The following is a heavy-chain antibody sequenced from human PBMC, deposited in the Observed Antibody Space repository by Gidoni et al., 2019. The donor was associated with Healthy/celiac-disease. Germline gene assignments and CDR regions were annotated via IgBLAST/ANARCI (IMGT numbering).Heavy chain of an antibody. V-gene: IGHV3-30*18. CDR3: AKDPNYYDSSGFPH. CDR1: GFTFSSYG. Sequence: QVQLVESGGGVVQPGRSLRLSCAAPGFTFSSYGMHWVRQAPGKGLEWVAVISYDGSNKYYADSVKGRFTISRDNSKNTLYLQMNSLRAEDTAVYYCAKDPNYYDSSGFPHWGQGTLVSVSS. CDR2: ISYDGSNK. D-gene: IGHD3-22*01. J-gene: IGHJ4*02.